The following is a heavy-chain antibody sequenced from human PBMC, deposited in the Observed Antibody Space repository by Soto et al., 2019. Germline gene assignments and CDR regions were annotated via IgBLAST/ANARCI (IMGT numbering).Heavy chain of an antibody. J-gene: IGHJ4*02. Sequence: SETLSLTCAVYGGSFSGYYWSWIRQPPGKGLEWIGEINHSGSTNYNPSLKSRVTISVDTSKNQFSLKLSSVTAADTAVYYCARGRGDFWSGYRLAERFDYWGQGTLVTVSS. CDR3: ARGRGDFWSGYRLAERFDY. D-gene: IGHD3-3*01. CDR1: GGSFSGYY. CDR2: INHSGST. V-gene: IGHV4-34*01.